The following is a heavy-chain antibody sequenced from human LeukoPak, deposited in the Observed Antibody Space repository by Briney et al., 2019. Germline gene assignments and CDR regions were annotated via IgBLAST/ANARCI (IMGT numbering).Heavy chain of an antibody. J-gene: IGHJ4*02. CDR2: INHSGST. V-gene: IGHV4-34*01. Sequence: SETLSLTCAVCGGSFSGYYWSWIRQPPGKGLEWIGEINHSGSTNYNPSLKSRVTISVDTSKNQFSLKLSSVTAADTAVYYCARGYCSSTSCYFEMDYWGQGTLVTVSS. D-gene: IGHD2-2*01. CDR3: ARGYCSSTSCYFEMDY. CDR1: GGSFSGYY.